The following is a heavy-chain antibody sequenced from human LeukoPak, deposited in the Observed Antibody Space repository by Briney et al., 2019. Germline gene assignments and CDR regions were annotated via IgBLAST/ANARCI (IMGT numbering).Heavy chain of an antibody. V-gene: IGHV3-30*18. D-gene: IGHD6-13*01. CDR3: AKSALSSSWFPFDY. CDR2: ISYDGGNE. J-gene: IGHJ4*02. CDR1: GFTFSSYG. Sequence: GRSLRLSCAASGFTFSSYGMHWVRQAPREGLEWVAVISYDGGNEYYADSVKGRFTISRDNSKNTLYLQMNSLRAEDTAVYYCAKSALSSSWFPFDYWGQGTLVTVSS.